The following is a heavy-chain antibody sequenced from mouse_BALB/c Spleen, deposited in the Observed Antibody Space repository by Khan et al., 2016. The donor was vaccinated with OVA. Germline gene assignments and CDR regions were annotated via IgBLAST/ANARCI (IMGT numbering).Heavy chain of an antibody. Sequence: EVQLQESGLGLVKPSQSLSLTCTVTGYSITTDYAWNWIRQFPGNKLEWMGFISYSGNTKYNPSLKSRISISRDTSTNQFFLQLKSVTTEDTARYYCARVYGGDFDYWGQGTTLTVSS. J-gene: IGHJ2*01. CDR3: ARVYGGDFDY. D-gene: IGHD1-1*01. CDR2: ISYSGNT. V-gene: IGHV3-2*02. CDR1: GYSITTDYA.